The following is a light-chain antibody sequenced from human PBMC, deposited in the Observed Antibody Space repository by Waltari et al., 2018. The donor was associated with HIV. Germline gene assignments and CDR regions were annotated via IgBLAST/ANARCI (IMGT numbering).Light chain of an antibody. Sequence: SVLTQPPSLSAAPRQKVTIPCSNLGIKYVSWYRQLQGTAPKLLIYDIEQRRSGTPDRFSGAWSGSSATLVSTGLQTGDEADYYCGTWDDSLSALFGGGTKLTVL. J-gene: IGLJ3*02. CDR3: GTWDDSLSAL. CDR1: NLGIKY. CDR2: DIE. V-gene: IGLV1-51*01.